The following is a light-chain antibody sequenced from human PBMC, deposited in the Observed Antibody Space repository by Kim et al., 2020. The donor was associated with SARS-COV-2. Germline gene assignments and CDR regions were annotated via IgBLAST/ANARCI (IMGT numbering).Light chain of an antibody. J-gene: IGLJ1*01. V-gene: IGLV7-43*01. CDR3: LLYYGDPQPYV. CDR2: KTT. CDR1: SGAVTSGHY. Sequence: QAVVTQEPSLTVSPGGTVTLTCASSSGAVTSGHYPSWFQQKPGQAPRALIYKTTNKHSWTPARFVGSLLGGKAALTLSGVQPEDGAEYYCLLYYGDPQPYVFGTGTKVTVL.